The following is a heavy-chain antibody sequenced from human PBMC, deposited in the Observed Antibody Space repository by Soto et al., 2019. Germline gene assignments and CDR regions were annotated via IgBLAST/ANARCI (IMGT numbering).Heavy chain of an antibody. Sequence: QVQLQESGPGLVKPSETLSLTCTVSGGSMSTYYWSYIRQPAGKGLEWIGRIYMSGITDYNPSLXXXXXXXXDTSKNQFSLKLNSVTAEDTAVYYCARTAASIPTPFDYWGQGTLVTVSS. D-gene: IGHD2-2*01. CDR3: ARTAASIPTPFDY. CDR1: GGSMSTYY. J-gene: IGHJ4*02. V-gene: IGHV4-4*07. CDR2: IYMSGIT.